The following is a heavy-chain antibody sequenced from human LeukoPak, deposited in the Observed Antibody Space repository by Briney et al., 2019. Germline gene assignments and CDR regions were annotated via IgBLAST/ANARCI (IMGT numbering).Heavy chain of an antibody. CDR3: ARRWNYGRNYYIDV. CDR2: INDSGRT. J-gene: IGHJ6*03. Sequence: SETLSLTCAVYGGPFSNYYWSWIRQPPGRGLEWIGEINDSGRTNYNPSLMSRVTVSVDASKNQFSLRLTSVTATDTAVYYCARRWNYGRNYYIDVWGNGATVSVSS. V-gene: IGHV4-34*01. D-gene: IGHD1-7*01. CDR1: GGPFSNYY.